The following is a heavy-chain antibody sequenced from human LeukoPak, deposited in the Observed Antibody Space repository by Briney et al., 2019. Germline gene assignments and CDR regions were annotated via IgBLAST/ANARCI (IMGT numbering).Heavy chain of an antibody. CDR1: GYTFTSYD. V-gene: IGHV1-8*03. Sequence: ASVKVSCKASGYTFTSYDINWVRQATGQGLEWMGWMNPNRGNTGYAQKFQGRVTTTRNTSISTAYMELSSLRSEDTAVYYCARGRHRFGDLDYWGQGTLVTVSS. CDR2: MNPNRGNT. J-gene: IGHJ4*02. D-gene: IGHD3-10*01. CDR3: ARGRHRFGDLDY.